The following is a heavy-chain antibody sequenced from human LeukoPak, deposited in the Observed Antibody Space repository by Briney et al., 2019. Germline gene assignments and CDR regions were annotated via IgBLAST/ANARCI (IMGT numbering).Heavy chain of an antibody. J-gene: IGHJ4*02. CDR3: ARDRLEAVTDDDYFDY. CDR1: GFTFSNHG. Sequence: GGSLRLSCAASGFTFSNHGMHWVRQAPGKGPEWVALIWYDGSNKYYGDSVKGRFTVSRDNSKNTVYLQMNTLRAEDTGVYYCARDRLEAVTDDDYFDYWGQGTLVTVSS. CDR2: IWYDGSNK. D-gene: IGHD2-21*02. V-gene: IGHV3-33*01.